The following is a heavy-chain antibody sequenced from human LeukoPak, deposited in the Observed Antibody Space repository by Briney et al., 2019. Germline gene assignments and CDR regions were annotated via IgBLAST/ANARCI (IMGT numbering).Heavy chain of an antibody. CDR3: ARGRIEMATIFFDY. J-gene: IGHJ4*02. V-gene: IGHV4-59*01. CDR2: IYYSGST. CDR1: GGSIGSYY. D-gene: IGHD5-12*01. Sequence: SETLSLTCTVSGGSIGSYYWSWIRQPPGKGLEWIGYIYYSGSTNYNPSLKSRVTISVDTSKNQFSLKLSSVTAADTAVYYCARGRIEMATIFFDYWGQGTLVTVSS.